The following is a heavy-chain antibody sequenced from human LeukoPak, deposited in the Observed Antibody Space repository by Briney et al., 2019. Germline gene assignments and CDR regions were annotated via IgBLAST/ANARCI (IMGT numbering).Heavy chain of an antibody. Sequence: SETLSFTCTVSGYSISSVYYWGWIRQPPGKGLEWIGRIYHSGSTYYNPSLKSRVTISVDTSKNQFSLKLSSVTAADTAVYYCARGGSGSYSTPVVHFDYWGQGTLVTVSS. CDR1: GYSISSVYY. D-gene: IGHD1-26*01. CDR2: IYHSGST. CDR3: ARGGSGSYSTPVVHFDY. J-gene: IGHJ4*02. V-gene: IGHV4-38-2*02.